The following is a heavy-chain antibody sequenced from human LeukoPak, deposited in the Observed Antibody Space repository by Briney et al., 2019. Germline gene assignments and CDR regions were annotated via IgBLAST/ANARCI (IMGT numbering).Heavy chain of an antibody. CDR2: INTNAGNP. D-gene: IGHD6-13*01. Sequence: ASVKVSCKASGYTFTTYALNWVRQAPGQGLEWMGWINTNAGNPTYAQGFTGRFVFSLDTSVSTAYLQISSLKAEDTAVYFCARVGPPTPTIATAGTGYFQHWGQGTLVTVSS. CDR3: ARVGPPTPTIATAGTGYFQH. CDR1: GYTFTTYA. J-gene: IGHJ1*01. V-gene: IGHV7-4-1*02.